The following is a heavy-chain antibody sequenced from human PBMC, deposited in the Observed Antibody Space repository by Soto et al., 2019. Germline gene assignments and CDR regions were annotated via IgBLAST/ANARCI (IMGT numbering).Heavy chain of an antibody. J-gene: IGHJ6*04. V-gene: IGHV4-59*01. Sequence: QVQLQESGPGLVKPSETLSLTCTVSGGSISSYYWSWIRQPPGKGLEWIGYSYYIGSTNYNPSLRSRVTISVDTSKNQCSLKLSSVTAADTAVYYCAASNYDFQDVWGKGTTVTVSS. CDR2: SYYIGST. CDR1: GGSISSYY. D-gene: IGHD3-3*01. CDR3: AASNYDFQDV.